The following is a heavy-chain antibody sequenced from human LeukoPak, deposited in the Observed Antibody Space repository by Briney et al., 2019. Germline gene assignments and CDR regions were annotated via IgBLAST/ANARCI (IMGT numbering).Heavy chain of an antibody. CDR3: AKDPSGSSSWYSYYYYYMDV. Sequence: GGSLRLSCAASGFTFSSYGMHWVRQAPGKGLEWVAFIRYDGSNKYYADSVKGRFTISRDNSKNTLYLQMNSLRAEDTAVYYCAKDPSGSSSWYSYYYYYMDVWGKGTTVTISS. V-gene: IGHV3-30*02. CDR2: IRYDGSNK. J-gene: IGHJ6*03. CDR1: GFTFSSYG. D-gene: IGHD6-13*01.